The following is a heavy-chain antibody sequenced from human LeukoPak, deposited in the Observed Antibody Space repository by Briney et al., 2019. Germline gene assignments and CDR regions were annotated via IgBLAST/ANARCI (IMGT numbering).Heavy chain of an antibody. CDR2: ISGSGGST. J-gene: IGHJ5*02. V-gene: IGHV3-23*01. CDR3: ARDRGDYSNYVVYWFDP. D-gene: IGHD4-11*01. Sequence: GGSLRLSCAASGFTFSSYAMSWVRQAPGKGLEWVSAISGSGGSTYYADSVKGRFTISRDNSKNTLYLQMNSLRAEDTAVYYCARDRGDYSNYVVYWFDPWGQGTLVTVSS. CDR1: GFTFSSYA.